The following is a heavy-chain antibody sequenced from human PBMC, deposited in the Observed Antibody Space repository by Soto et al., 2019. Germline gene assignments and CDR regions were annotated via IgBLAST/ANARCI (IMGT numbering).Heavy chain of an antibody. CDR1: GYTFSNYA. CDR2: INTGSGYT. CDR3: AIDRVYTGGSDADY. Sequence: QVHLVQSGAEVKKPGSSVRVSCKTSGYTFSNYAISWVRQAPGQGLEWMGWINTGSGYTNYAHDRVTMTKDASTYTAYLEVTSLRSDDTAIYYWAIDRVYTGGSDADYWGQGTLVTVSS. J-gene: IGHJ4*02. D-gene: IGHD2-8*02. V-gene: IGHV1-18*01.